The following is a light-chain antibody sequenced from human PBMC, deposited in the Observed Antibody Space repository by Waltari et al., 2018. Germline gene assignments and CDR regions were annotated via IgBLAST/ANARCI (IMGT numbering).Light chain of an antibody. Sequence: SSELTQDPAVSVALGQTVRITCQGDSLRNYFASWYQQRPGQAPILVVYGKNDRPSGIPERFSGSSSGDTATLTSTGAQAEDEADYYCHSRDNDGSHLRLFGGGTKLTVL. CDR3: HSRDNDGSHLRL. V-gene: IGLV3-19*01. CDR2: GKN. CDR1: SLRNYF. J-gene: IGLJ3*02.